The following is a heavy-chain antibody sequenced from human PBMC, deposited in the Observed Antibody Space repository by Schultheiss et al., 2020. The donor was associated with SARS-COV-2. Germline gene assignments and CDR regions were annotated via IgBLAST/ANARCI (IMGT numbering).Heavy chain of an antibody. CDR2: IDPSDSYT. V-gene: IGHV5-10-1*01. D-gene: IGHD2-15*01. CDR3: ARFIVAATPGHNWFDP. J-gene: IGHJ5*02. CDR1: GYSFTSYW. Sequence: GGSLRLSCKGSGYSFTSYWISWVRQMPGKGLEWMGRIDPSDSYTNYSPSFQGHVTISADKSISTAYLQWSSLKASDTAMYYCARFIVAATPGHNWFDPWGQGTLVTVSS.